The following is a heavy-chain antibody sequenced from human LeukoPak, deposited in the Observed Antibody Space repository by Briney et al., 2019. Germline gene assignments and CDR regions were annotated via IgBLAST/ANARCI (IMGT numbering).Heavy chain of an antibody. V-gene: IGHV1-18*01. J-gene: IGHJ5*02. CDR1: GYTFTSYG. CDR2: ISAYNGNT. CDR3: AREPPLPSYNWFDP. Sequence: ASVKVSCKASGYTFTSYGITWVRQAPGQGLEWMGWISAYNGNTNYAQKPQGRVTMTTDTSTSTAYMELRSLRSDDTAVYYCAREPPLPSYNWFDPWGQGTLVTVSS. D-gene: IGHD1-26*01.